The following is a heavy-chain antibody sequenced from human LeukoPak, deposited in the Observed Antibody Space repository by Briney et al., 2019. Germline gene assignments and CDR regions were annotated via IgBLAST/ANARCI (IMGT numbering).Heavy chain of an antibody. CDR3: ARDDYDSSGYSDY. J-gene: IGHJ4*02. V-gene: IGHV1-69*06. CDR2: IIPIFGTA. CDR1: GGTFSSYA. D-gene: IGHD3-22*01. Sequence: GASVKVSCKASGGTFSSYAISWVRQAPGQGLEWMGGIIPIFGTANYAQKFQGRVTITADKSTSTAYMELSSLRAEDTAVYYCARDDYDSSGYSDYWGQGTLVTVSS.